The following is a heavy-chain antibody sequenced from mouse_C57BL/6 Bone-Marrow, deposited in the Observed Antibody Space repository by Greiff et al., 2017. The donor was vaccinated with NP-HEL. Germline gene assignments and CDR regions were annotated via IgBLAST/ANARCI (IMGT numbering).Heavy chain of an antibody. V-gene: IGHV1-15*01. CDR2: IDPATGGT. J-gene: IGHJ2*01. D-gene: IGHD3-2*01. CDR1: GYTFTDYE. Sequence: VQLQQSGAELVRPGASVTLSCKASGYTFTDYEMHWVKQTPVHGLEWIGAIDPATGGTAYNQKFKGKAILTADKSSSTAYMELRSLTSEDSAVYYCTRTGGPDYWGQGTTLTVSS. CDR3: TRTGGPDY.